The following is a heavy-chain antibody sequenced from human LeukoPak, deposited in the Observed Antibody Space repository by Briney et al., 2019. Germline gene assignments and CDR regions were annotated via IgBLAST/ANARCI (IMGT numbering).Heavy chain of an antibody. V-gene: IGHV4-39*01. CDR1: GGSISSSSYY. J-gene: IGHJ6*02. CDR2: IYYSGST. Sequence: KPSETLSLTCTVSGGSISSSSYYWGWIRQPPGKGLEWIRSIYYSGSTYYNPSLKSRVTISVDTSKNQFSLKLSSVTAADTAVYYCARHQGHYGDYGFHYYYGMDVWGQGTTVTVSS. D-gene: IGHD4-17*01. CDR3: ARHQGHYGDYGFHYYYGMDV.